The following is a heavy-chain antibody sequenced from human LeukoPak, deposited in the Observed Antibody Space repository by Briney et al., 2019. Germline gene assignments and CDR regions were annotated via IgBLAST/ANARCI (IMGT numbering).Heavy chain of an antibody. CDR1: GYTFTSYG. Sequence: GASVKVSCKASGYTFTSYGISWVRQAPGQGLEWMGWISAYNGNTNYAQKFQGRVTMTRDTSISTAYMELSGLRSDDTAVYYCARAFSVYSSGWYYKQYDAFDIWGQGTMVTVSS. D-gene: IGHD6-19*01. J-gene: IGHJ3*02. CDR3: ARAFSVYSSGWYYKQYDAFDI. V-gene: IGHV1-18*01. CDR2: ISAYNGNT.